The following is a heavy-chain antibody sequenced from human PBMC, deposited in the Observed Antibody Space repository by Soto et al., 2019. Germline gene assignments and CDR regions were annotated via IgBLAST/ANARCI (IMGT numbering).Heavy chain of an antibody. J-gene: IGHJ6*02. Sequence: HPGGSLRLSCASSVCTFSSYAMSCVRHAPGKGLEWVSAISGSGGSTYYADSVKGRFTISRDNSKNTLYLQMNSLRAEDTAVYYCANADERTTHGEYGMQVLGQGTTVNVS. V-gene: IGHV3-23*01. D-gene: IGHD3-10*01. CDR2: ISGSGGST. CDR3: ANADERTTHGEYGMQV. CDR1: VCTFSSYA.